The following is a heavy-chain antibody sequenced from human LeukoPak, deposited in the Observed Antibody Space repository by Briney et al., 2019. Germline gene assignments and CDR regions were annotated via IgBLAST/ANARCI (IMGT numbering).Heavy chain of an antibody. V-gene: IGHV5-10-1*01. D-gene: IGHD3-9*01. Sequence: GESLKISCKGSGYSFPSYWITWVRQMPGKGLEWMGSIDPSDSYTNYSPSFQGHVTISADKSISTAYLQWSSLMASDTAMYYCARTYYDILTGYPLSDYWGQGTLVTVSS. CDR1: GYSFPSYW. CDR3: ARTYYDILTGYPLSDY. J-gene: IGHJ4*02. CDR2: IDPSDSYT.